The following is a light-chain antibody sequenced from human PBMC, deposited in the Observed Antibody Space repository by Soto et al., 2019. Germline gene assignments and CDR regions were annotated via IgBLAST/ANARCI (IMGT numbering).Light chain of an antibody. Sequence: QSVLTQPRSVSGSPGQSVTISCTGTSSDVGGYNYVSWYQQHPGKAPKVIIYDVTKRPSGVPDRFSGSKSGNTASLTISGLQAEDEADYFCCSFAGGYTFVFGGGTKVTVL. V-gene: IGLV2-11*01. CDR3: CSFAGGYTFV. CDR2: DVT. J-gene: IGLJ2*01. CDR1: SSDVGGYNY.